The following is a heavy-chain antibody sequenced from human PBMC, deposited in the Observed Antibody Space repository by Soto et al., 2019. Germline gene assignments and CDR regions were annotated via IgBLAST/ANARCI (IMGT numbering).Heavy chain of an antibody. D-gene: IGHD5-12*01. CDR1: GGSISSSSYY. Sequence: QLQLQESGPGLVKPSETLSLTCTVSGGSISSSSYYWGWIRQPPGKGLEWIGSIYYSGSTYYNPSLKSRVTISVDTSKNQFSLKLSSVTAADAAVYYCEGVEMATISYYWGQGTLVTVSS. V-gene: IGHV4-39*01. J-gene: IGHJ4*02. CDR2: IYYSGST. CDR3: EGVEMATISYY.